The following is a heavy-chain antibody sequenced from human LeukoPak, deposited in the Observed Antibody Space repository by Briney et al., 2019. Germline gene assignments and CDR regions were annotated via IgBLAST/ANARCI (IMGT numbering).Heavy chain of an antibody. D-gene: IGHD3-22*01. Sequence: SETLSLTCTVPGGSISSHYWSWIRQPPGKGLEWIGYIYYSGSTNYNPSLKSRVTISVDTSKNQFSLKLSSVTAADTAVYYCARGMYYYDTSGYYFLSYYYYMDVWGKGTTVTVSS. J-gene: IGHJ6*03. CDR1: GGSISSHY. CDR2: IYYSGST. CDR3: ARGMYYYDTSGYYFLSYYYYMDV. V-gene: IGHV4-59*11.